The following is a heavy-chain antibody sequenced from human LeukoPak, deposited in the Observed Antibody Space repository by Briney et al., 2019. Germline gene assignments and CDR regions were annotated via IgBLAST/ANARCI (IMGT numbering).Heavy chain of an antibody. Sequence: TLSLTCTVSGSSISSGGYYWSWIRQHPGKGLEWIGYIYYSGSTYYNPSLKSRVTISVDTSKNQFSLKLSSVTAADTAVYYCARGHIVVVPAANGGWFDPWGQGTLVTVSS. CDR2: IYYSGST. D-gene: IGHD2-2*01. V-gene: IGHV4-31*03. J-gene: IGHJ5*02. CDR1: GSSISSGGYY. CDR3: ARGHIVVVPAANGGWFDP.